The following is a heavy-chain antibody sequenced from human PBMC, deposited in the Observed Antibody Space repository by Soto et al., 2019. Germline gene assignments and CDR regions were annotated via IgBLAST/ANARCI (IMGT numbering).Heavy chain of an antibody. V-gene: IGHV3-23*01. CDR1: GFTFSTYT. CDR3: AKAEVYSSSSPFDY. J-gene: IGHJ4*02. D-gene: IGHD6-6*01. Sequence: GGSLRLSCAASGFTFSTYTMSWVRQAPGKGLEWVSGISGSGSGTFYADSVKGRFTISRDNSKNTLYLQMNSLRAEDTAVYYYAKAEVYSSSSPFDYWAQGTLVTVSS. CDR2: ISGSGSGT.